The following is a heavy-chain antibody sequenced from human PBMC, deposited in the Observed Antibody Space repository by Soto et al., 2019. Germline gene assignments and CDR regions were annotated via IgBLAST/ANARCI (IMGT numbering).Heavy chain of an antibody. Sequence: QVQLVQSGAEVKKPGDSVKVSCKASVYTFTSYGSSWGRQAPGQVREWMGWISDYNGNTNYAQKLKGRVTRTTDTSTSTAYMELRSMRSDDTAVTYCARVGRASGCCEYYYNYGVDVWGQGTTVTVSS. J-gene: IGHJ6*02. CDR1: VYTFTSYG. D-gene: IGHD3-10*01. CDR3: ARVGRASGCCEYYYNYGVDV. CDR2: ISDYNGNT. V-gene: IGHV1-18*01.